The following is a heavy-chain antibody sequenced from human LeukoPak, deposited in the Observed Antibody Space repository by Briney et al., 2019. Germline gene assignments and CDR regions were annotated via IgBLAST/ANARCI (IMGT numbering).Heavy chain of an antibody. V-gene: IGHV4-59*01. CDR2: IYYSGST. J-gene: IGHJ4*02. CDR1: GGSISSYY. Sequence: SETLSLTCTVSGGSISSYYRSWIRQPPGKGLEWIGYIYYSGSTNYNPSLKSRVTISVDTSKNQFSLKLSSVTAADTAVYYCAREYGYSSSWLVGGYFDYWGQGTLVTVSS. CDR3: AREYGYSSSWLVGGYFDY. D-gene: IGHD6-13*01.